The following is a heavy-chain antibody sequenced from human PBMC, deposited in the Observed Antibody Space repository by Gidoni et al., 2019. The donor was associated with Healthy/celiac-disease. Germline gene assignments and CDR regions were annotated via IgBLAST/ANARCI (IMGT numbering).Heavy chain of an antibody. CDR3: ARAGSGSYFSGRAFDI. Sequence: QVQLVQSGAEVKKPGASVKVSCKASGYTFPSYAMHWVRQAPGQRLEWMGWINAGNGNTKYSQKFQGRVTITRDTSASTAYMELSSLRSEDTAVYYCARAGSGSYFSGRAFDIWGQGTMVTVSS. CDR1: GYTFPSYA. D-gene: IGHD3-10*01. J-gene: IGHJ3*02. CDR2: INAGNGNT. V-gene: IGHV1-3*01.